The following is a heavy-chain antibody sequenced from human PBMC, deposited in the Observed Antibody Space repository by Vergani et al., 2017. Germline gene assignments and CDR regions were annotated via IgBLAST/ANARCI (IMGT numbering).Heavy chain of an antibody. CDR2: IQFDGSNQ. CDR3: AIHFRGWGIDY. D-gene: IGHD3-16*01. V-gene: IGHV3-30*02. Sequence: QVQLVESGGGVVQRGGSLRLSCATSGFTLSNYDMQWIRQGPGKGLEFVAFIQFDGSNQYYADSVKGRFTLSRDFSKNTLYLQVNSLRTDDTATYYCAIHFRGWGIDYWGQGTQVIVSS. CDR1: GFTLSNYD. J-gene: IGHJ4*02.